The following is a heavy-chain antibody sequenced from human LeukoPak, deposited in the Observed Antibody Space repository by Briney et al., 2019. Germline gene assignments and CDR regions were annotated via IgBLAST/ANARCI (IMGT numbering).Heavy chain of an antibody. D-gene: IGHD5-12*01. J-gene: IGHJ6*02. CDR3: ASSGGIVAMVGGYYYGMDV. CDR1: GYTFPTYG. CDR2: ISAHNGGT. Sequence: ASVKVSCKASGYTFPTYGITWVRQAPGQGLEWMGWISAHNGGTNYAQNLQGRVTMTTDTSTRTAYMELRSLTSDDTAVYYCASSGGIVAMVGGYYYGMDVWGQGTTVTVSS. V-gene: IGHV1-18*01.